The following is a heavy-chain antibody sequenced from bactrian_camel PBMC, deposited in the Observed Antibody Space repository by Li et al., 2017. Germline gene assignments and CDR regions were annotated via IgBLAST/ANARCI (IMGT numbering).Heavy chain of an antibody. CDR1: SSTNDEHC. CDR3: AAVGGYLCSPSRRMSH. Sequence: HVQLVESGGGSVQAGGSLRLSCRFSSSTNDEHCMGWFRQVPGKEREAVAGIDSDGRTSYTDAVMDRFTISKDNDKNTIYLQMNNLQPEDTATYYCAAVGGYLCSPSRRMSHWGLGTQVTVS. V-gene: IGHV3S53*01. J-gene: IGHJ4*01. CDR2: IDSDGRT. D-gene: IGHD3*01.